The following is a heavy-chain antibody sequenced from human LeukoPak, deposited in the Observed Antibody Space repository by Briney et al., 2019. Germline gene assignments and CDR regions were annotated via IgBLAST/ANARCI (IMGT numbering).Heavy chain of an antibody. J-gene: IGHJ3*02. CDR1: GFTFSDYN. V-gene: IGHV3-66*01. D-gene: IGHD6-13*01. Sequence: GGSLRLSCAASGFTFSDYNMSWVRQAPGKGLEWVSVIYSGGSTYYADSVKGRFTISRDDSKNTLYLQMNSLRAEDTAVYYCARDTQQQLAYDAFDIWGQGTMVTVSS. CDR3: ARDTQQQLAYDAFDI. CDR2: IYSGGST.